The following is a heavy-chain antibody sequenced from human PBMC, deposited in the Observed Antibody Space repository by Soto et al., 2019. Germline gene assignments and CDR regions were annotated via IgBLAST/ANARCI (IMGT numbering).Heavy chain of an antibody. CDR2: ISWNSGSI. D-gene: IGHD1-1*01. V-gene: IGHV3-9*01. CDR3: ASLNWNDDDY. J-gene: IGHJ4*02. CDR1: GFTFDDYA. Sequence: GGSLRLSCAASGFTFDDYAMHWVWQAPGKGLEWVSGISWNSGSIGYADSVKGRFTISRDNAKNSLYLQMNSLRAEDTAVYYCASLNWNDDDYWGQGTLVTVSS.